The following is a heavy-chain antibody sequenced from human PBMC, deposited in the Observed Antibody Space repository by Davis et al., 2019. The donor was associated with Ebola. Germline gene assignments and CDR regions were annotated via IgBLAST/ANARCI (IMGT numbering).Heavy chain of an antibody. D-gene: IGHD3-16*01. CDR3: AILWGPYYYGMDV. Sequence: PGGSLRLSCAASGFTFSSYSMNWVRQAPGKGLEWVSSISSSSSYIYYADSVKGRFTISRDNAKNSLYLQMNSLRAEDTAVYYCAILWGPYYYGMDVWGQGTTVTVSS. CDR1: GFTFSSYS. J-gene: IGHJ6*02. CDR2: ISSSSSYI. V-gene: IGHV3-21*01.